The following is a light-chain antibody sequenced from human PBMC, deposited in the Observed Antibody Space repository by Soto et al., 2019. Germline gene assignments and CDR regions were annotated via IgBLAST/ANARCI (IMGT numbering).Light chain of an antibody. J-gene: IGLJ3*02. Sequence: QSVLTQPPSASGTPGQRATISCSGRSSNIGNNAVNWYQQLPGTAPKLLIFNNHQRPSGVPDRFSGSRSGTSASLAISGLQSEDEADYYCAAWDDSLKGVVFGGGTKLTVL. CDR1: SSNIGNNA. CDR3: AAWDDSLKGVV. V-gene: IGLV1-44*01. CDR2: NNH.